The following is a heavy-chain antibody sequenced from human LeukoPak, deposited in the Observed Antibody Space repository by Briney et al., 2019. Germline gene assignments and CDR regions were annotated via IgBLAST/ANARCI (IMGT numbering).Heavy chain of an antibody. Sequence: GGSLRLSCAASGFSFSMYTMEWVRQAPGKRPEWVSSIDTSTVTTKIYYADSVKGRFTISRDNANNSLFLHMASLRVEDSAVYYCARSKRGSYYLFDFWGQGTVVTVSS. D-gene: IGHD1-26*01. CDR2: IDTSTVTTKI. V-gene: IGHV3-21*01. J-gene: IGHJ4*02. CDR1: GFSFSMYT. CDR3: ARSKRGSYYLFDF.